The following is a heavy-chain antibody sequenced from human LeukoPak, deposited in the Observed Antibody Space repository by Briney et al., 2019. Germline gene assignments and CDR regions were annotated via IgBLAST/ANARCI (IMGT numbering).Heavy chain of an antibody. CDR1: GFTFSSYA. CDR2: ISGSGGST. J-gene: IGHJ3*02. D-gene: IGHD2-2*01. Sequence: PGGSLRLSCAASGFTFSSYAMSWVRQAPGKGLEWVSAISGSGGSTYYADSVKGRFTISRDNSKNTLYLQMNSLRAEDTAVYYCAKDIVVVPAAMQSDAFDIWGQGTMVTVSS. CDR3: AKDIVVVPAAMQSDAFDI. V-gene: IGHV3-23*01.